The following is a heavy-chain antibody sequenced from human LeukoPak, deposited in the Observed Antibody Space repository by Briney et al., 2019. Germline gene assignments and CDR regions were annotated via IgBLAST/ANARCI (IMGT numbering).Heavy chain of an antibody. CDR1: GYTFTSYD. V-gene: IGHV1-8*01. Sequence: EASAKVSCKASGYTFTSYDINWVRQATGQGLEWMGWMNPNSGNTGYAQKFQGRVTMTRNTSISTAYMELSSLRSEDTAVYYCASGQWLVIGAFDIWGQGTMVTVSS. CDR3: ASGQWLVIGAFDI. CDR2: MNPNSGNT. J-gene: IGHJ3*02. D-gene: IGHD6-19*01.